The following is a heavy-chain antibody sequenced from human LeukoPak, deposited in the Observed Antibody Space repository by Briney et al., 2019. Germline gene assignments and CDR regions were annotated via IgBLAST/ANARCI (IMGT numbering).Heavy chain of an antibody. Sequence: PGGSLRLSCVASGFPFSSYRVTWVRQAPGKGLEWVAYIKQNSSKRYYVDSVKGRFTISRDNAKNSLYLQMNSLRAEDTAICYCTRVGYIDEGIDYWGQGTLVTVSS. J-gene: IGHJ4*02. D-gene: IGHD5-24*01. CDR1: GFPFSSYR. V-gene: IGHV3-7*04. CDR3: TRVGYIDEGIDY. CDR2: IKQNSSKR.